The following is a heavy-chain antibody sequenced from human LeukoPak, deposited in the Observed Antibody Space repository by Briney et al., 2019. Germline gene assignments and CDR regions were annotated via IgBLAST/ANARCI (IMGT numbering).Heavy chain of an antibody. CDR2: NDPSGWST. CDR3: ARDSSVSRWGLPDY. D-gene: IGHD5-24*01. V-gene: IGHV1-46*01. CDR1: GYTFTSYY. Sequence: GSVNDSCKASGYTFTSYYMHWVRQAPGQGLECMGINDPSGWSTTYAQKSQGTVTMPRGTCTRTVYIEQSSLRCEDTAVYYCARDSSVSRWGLPDYWGERTLVTVSS. J-gene: IGHJ4*02.